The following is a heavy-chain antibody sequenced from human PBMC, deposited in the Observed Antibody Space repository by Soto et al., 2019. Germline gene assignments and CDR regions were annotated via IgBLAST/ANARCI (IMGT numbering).Heavy chain of an antibody. CDR1: GASISIGTDY. CDR2: IYYSGST. V-gene: IGHV4-31*02. J-gene: IGHJ5*02. CDR3: ARGVSTMVRGVIGWFDP. D-gene: IGHD3-10*01. Sequence: SETLSLTCSVSGASISIGTDYWGWIRQPPGKGLEWIGYIYYSGSTYYNPSLKSRVTISVDTSKNQFSLKLSSVTAADTAVYYCARGVSTMVRGVIGWFDPWGQGTLVTVSS.